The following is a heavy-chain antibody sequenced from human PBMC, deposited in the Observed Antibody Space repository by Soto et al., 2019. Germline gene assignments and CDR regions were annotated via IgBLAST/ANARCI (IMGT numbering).Heavy chain of an antibody. J-gene: IGHJ6*02. Sequence: PSETLSLTCTVSGGSISSSSYYWGWIRQPPGKGLEWIGSIYYSGSTYYNPSLKSRVTISVDTYKNQFSLKLSSVTAADTAVYYCAREGVRYCSSTSCYPYGMDVWGQGTTVTVSS. CDR1: GGSISSSSYY. CDR3: AREGVRYCSSTSCYPYGMDV. D-gene: IGHD2-2*01. CDR2: IYYSGST. V-gene: IGHV4-39*02.